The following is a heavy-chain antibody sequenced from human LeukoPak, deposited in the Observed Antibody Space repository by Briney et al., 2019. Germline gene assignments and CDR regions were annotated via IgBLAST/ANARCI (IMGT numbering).Heavy chain of an antibody. CDR2: INHSGST. J-gene: IGHJ6*03. Sequence: PSETLSLTCAVYGGSFSGYYWSWIRQPPGKGLEWIGEINHSGSTNYNPSLKSRVTISVDTSKNQFSLKLSSVTAADTAVYYCAREGATLFFVYYYYYMDVWGKGTTVTVSS. CDR3: AREGATLFFVYYYYYMDV. CDR1: GGSFSGYY. D-gene: IGHD5-12*01. V-gene: IGHV4-34*01.